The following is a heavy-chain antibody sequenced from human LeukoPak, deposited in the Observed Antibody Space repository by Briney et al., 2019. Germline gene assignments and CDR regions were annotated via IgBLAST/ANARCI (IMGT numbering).Heavy chain of an antibody. D-gene: IGHD1-26*01. CDR3: ARSLHQSIVGATSNWFDP. Sequence: GASVKVSCKASGSTFTSYYMHWVRQAPGQGLEWMGIINLSGGSTSYAKKFQGRVTMTRDTSTSTVYMELSSLRSEDTAVYYCARSLHQSIVGATSNWFDPWGQGTLVTVSS. J-gene: IGHJ5*02. CDR2: INLSGGST. CDR1: GSTFTSYY. V-gene: IGHV1-46*01.